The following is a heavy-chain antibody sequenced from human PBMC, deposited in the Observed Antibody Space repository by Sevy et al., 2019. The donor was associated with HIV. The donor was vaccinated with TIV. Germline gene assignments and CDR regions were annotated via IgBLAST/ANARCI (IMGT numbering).Heavy chain of an antibody. Sequence: SETLSLTCAVYGGSFSGYYWSWIRQPPGKGLEWIGEINHSGSTIYNPSLKSRVTISVDTSKNQFSLKLSSVTAADTAVYYCARVGVTMVRGVEDYWGQGTLVTVSS. D-gene: IGHD3-10*01. J-gene: IGHJ4*02. CDR1: GGSFSGYY. CDR3: ARVGVTMVRGVEDY. V-gene: IGHV4-34*01. CDR2: INHSGST.